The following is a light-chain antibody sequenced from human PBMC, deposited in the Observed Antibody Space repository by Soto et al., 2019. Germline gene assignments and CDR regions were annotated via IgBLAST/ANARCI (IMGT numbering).Light chain of an antibody. CDR2: GNS. J-gene: IGLJ2*01. Sequence: QAVVTQPPSVSGAPGQRVTISCTGSSSTIGAGYDVHWYQQLPGTAPNLLIYGNSNRPSGVPDRFSGSKSGTSASLAITGLQAEDEADYYCQSYDSSLSAVVFGGGTKVTVL. V-gene: IGLV1-40*01. CDR1: SSTIGAGYD. CDR3: QSYDSSLSAVV.